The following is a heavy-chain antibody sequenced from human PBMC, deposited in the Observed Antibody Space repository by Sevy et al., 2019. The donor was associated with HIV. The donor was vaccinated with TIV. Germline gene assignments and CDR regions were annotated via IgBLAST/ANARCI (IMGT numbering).Heavy chain of an antibody. CDR1: GYTFTSYG. CDR3: AKHAVVNMGPGAFDI. J-gene: IGHJ3*02. D-gene: IGHD3-22*01. Sequence: ASVKVSCKASGYTFTSYGFSWVRQAPGQGLEWMGWISAYNGNTDYAQNLQGRVTMTTDTSTSTTYMELRSLRSDDTAMYYCAKHAVVNMGPGAFDIWGQGTMVTVSS. CDR2: ISAYNGNT. V-gene: IGHV1-18*01.